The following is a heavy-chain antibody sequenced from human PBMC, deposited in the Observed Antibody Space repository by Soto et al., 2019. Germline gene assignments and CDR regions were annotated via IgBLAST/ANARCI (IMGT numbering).Heavy chain of an antibody. J-gene: IGHJ4*02. Sequence: GGSLRLSCAASRFTFNTYGMYWVRQAPGKGLEWVAAISYDGSNKYHSDSVKGRFTISRDNSKNTLYLQMNSLRVEDTAVYYCAKDIVRYTYGACDYWGQGALVTVSS. CDR2: ISYDGSNK. V-gene: IGHV3-30*18. CDR3: AKDIVRYTYGACDY. CDR1: RFTFNTYG. D-gene: IGHD5-18*01.